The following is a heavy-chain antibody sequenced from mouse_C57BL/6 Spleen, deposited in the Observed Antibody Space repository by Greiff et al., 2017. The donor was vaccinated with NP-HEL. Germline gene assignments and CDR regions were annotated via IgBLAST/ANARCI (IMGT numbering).Heavy chain of an antibody. CDR2: IDPNSGGT. CDR3: ASLYDYDVGGYFDY. V-gene: IGHV1-72*01. J-gene: IGHJ2*01. CDR1: CYTFTSYW. D-gene: IGHD2-4*01. Sequence: QVQLQQPGAELVKPGASVKLSCKASCYTFTSYWMHWVKQRPGRGLEWIGRIDPNSGGTKYNEKFKSKATLTVDKPSSTAYMQLSSLTSEDSAVYYGASLYDYDVGGYFDYWGQGTTLTVSS.